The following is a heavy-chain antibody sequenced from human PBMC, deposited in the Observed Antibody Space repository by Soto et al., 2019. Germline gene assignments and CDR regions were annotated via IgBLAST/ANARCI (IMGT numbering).Heavy chain of an antibody. V-gene: IGHV3-23*01. CDR3: SKDVSYCSGGSCYVYYFDY. D-gene: IGHD2-15*01. Sequence: PGGSLRLSCAASGFTFSSYAMSWVRQAPGKGLEWVSAISGSGGSTYYADSVKGRFTISRDNSKNTLYLQMNSLRAEDTAVYYCSKDVSYCSGGSCYVYYFDYWGQGTLVTVSS. J-gene: IGHJ4*02. CDR2: ISGSGGST. CDR1: GFTFSSYA.